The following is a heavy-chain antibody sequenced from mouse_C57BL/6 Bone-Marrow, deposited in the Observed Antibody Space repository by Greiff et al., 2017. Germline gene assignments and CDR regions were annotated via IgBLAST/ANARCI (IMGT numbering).Heavy chain of an antibody. Sequence: VKLQESGAELARPGASVKLSCTASGYTFTSYGISWVKQRTGQGLEWIGEIYPRSGNTYYNEKFKGKATLTADKSSSTAYMELRSLTSEDSAVYFCARGHDDGPWFAYWGQGTLVTVSA. CDR1: GYTFTSYG. J-gene: IGHJ3*01. V-gene: IGHV1-81*01. CDR3: ARGHDDGPWFAY. CDR2: IYPRSGNT. D-gene: IGHD1-1*01.